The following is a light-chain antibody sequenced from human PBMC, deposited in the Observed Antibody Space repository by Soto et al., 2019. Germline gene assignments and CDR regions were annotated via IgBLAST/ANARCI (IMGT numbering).Light chain of an antibody. Sequence: QAVVTQPPSASGTPGQRVTISCSGSTSNIGSDTVNWYQQLPGTAPKLLIYRNTQRPSGVPDRFSGSKSGASASLAISGLQSEDEADYYCASWDDSLDVVVFGGGTKVTV. J-gene: IGLJ2*01. CDR3: ASWDDSLDVVV. CDR2: RNT. CDR1: TSNIGSDT. V-gene: IGLV1-44*01.